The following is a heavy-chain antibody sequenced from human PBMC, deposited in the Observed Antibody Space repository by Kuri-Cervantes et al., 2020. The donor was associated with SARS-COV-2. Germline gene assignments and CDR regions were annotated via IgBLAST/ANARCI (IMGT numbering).Heavy chain of an antibody. V-gene: IGHV4-61*01. J-gene: IGHJ4*02. Sequence: SETLSLTCTVSGGSVNSGSYYWSWIRQPPGKGLEWIGDIFYSGRTNYNPSLKSRITMSVDTSKDQFSLKFTSVTAADTAVYYCARTQSGTLFGVVATFDSWGQGIRVTVSS. CDR2: IFYSGRT. CDR1: GGSVNSGSYY. CDR3: ARTQSGTLFGVVATFDS. D-gene: IGHD3-3*01.